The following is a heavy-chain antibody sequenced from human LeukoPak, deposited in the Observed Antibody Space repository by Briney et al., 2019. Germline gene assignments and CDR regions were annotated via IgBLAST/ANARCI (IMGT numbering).Heavy chain of an antibody. CDR3: ARGLVGVWPFDY. CDR2: IIPIFGIA. V-gene: IGHV1-69*04. Sequence: ASVKVSCKASGGTFSSYAISWVRQAPGQGLEWMGRIIPIFGIANYAQKFQGRVTITADKSTSTAYIELSSQRSEATAVYYCARGLVGVWPFDYWGQGTLVTVSS. J-gene: IGHJ4*02. CDR1: GGTFSSYA. D-gene: IGHD1-26*01.